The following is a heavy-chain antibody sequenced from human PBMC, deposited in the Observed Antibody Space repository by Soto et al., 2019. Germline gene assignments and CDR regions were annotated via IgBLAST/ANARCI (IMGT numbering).Heavy chain of an antibody. J-gene: IGHJ4*02. V-gene: IGHV3-23*01. CDR2: ISGSGGTT. CDR3: AKDQSMSTYYSNGVCYNNLND. CDR1: GFTFSNYA. D-gene: IGHD2-8*01. Sequence: PGGSLRLSCAASGFTFSNYAINWVRQAPGKGLEWVSVISGSGGTTNYAESVKGRFTISRDNSKNTLYLQMNSLRAEDTAVYYCAKDQSMSTYYSNGVCYNNLNDWGQGTLVTVSS.